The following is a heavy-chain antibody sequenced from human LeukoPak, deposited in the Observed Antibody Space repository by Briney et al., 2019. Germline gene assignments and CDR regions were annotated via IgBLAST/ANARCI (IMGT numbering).Heavy chain of an antibody. CDR2: ISAYNGNT. J-gene: IGHJ4*02. CDR3: ARSPPRISQLYSSSWYEVWAYDY. Sequence: ASVKVSCKASGYTFTSYGISWVRQAPGRGLEWMGWISAYNGNTNYAQKLQGRVTMTTDTSTSTAYMELRSLRSDDTAVYYCARSPPRISQLYSSSWYEVWAYDYWGQGTLVTVSP. V-gene: IGHV1-18*01. CDR1: GYTFTSYG. D-gene: IGHD6-13*01.